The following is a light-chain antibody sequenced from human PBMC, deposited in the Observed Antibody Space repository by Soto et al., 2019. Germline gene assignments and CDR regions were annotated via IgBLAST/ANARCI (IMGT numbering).Light chain of an antibody. CDR3: QQYNSYSST. CDR1: QSISTW. CDR2: DAS. J-gene: IGKJ1*01. V-gene: IGKV1-5*01. Sequence: ANTVTITCPASQSISTWLARCQQKPGKAPKLLIYDASSLESGVPARFSGSGSGTEFTLTISSLQPDDFATYYCQQYNSYSSTFGQGTKVDIK.